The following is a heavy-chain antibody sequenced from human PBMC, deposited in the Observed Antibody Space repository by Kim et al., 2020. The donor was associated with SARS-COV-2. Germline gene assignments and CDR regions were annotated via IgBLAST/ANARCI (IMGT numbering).Heavy chain of an antibody. V-gene: IGHV3-30*18. D-gene: IGHD2-15*01. Sequence: GGSLRLSCAASGFTFSSYGMHWVRQAPGKGLEWVAVISYDGSNKYYADSVKGRFTISRDNSKNTLYLQMNSLRAEDTAVYYCAKEVLGGWLLLSYYYYGMDVWGQGTTVTVSS. CDR3: AKEVLGGWLLLSYYYYGMDV. CDR2: ISYDGSNK. J-gene: IGHJ6*02. CDR1: GFTFSSYG.